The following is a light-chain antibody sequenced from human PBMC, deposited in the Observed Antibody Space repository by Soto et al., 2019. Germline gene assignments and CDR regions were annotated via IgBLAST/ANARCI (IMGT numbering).Light chain of an antibody. Sequence: MTQSPSTLSASVGDRVTITCRASQSISSWLAWYQQKPGQAPRLLIHGATTRATGIPARFSGSGSGTEFTLTISSLQSEDFAVYYCQQYNNWPTFGQGTKVDIK. CDR2: GAT. V-gene: IGKV3-15*01. CDR1: QSISSW. J-gene: IGKJ1*01. CDR3: QQYNNWPT.